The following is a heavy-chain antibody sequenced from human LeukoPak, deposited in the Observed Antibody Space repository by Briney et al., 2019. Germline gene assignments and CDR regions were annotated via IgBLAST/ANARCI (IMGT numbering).Heavy chain of an antibody. CDR3: AKAAVPYCSGGSCYPYY. V-gene: IGHV3-9*01. CDR2: ISWNSGSI. CDR1: GFTFDDYA. J-gene: IGHJ4*02. D-gene: IGHD2-15*01. Sequence: PGRSLRLSCAASGFTFDDYAMHWVRQAPGKGLEWVPGISWNSGSIGYADSVKGRFTISRDNAKNSLYLQMNSLRAEDTALYYCAKAAVPYCSGGSCYPYYWGQGTLVTVSS.